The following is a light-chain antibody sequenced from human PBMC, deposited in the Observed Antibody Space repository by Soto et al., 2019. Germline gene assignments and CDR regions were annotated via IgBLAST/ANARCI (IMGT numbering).Light chain of an antibody. CDR2: LGS. J-gene: IGKJ2*01. CDR1: QSLLYSNGYNY. Sequence: DIVMTQSPLSLPVTPGEPASISCRSSQSLLYSNGYNYLDWYLQKPGQSPQLLIYLGSNRASGVPDRFSGSGSGSDFTLKISRVEAEDVGVYYCMQTLHGLRYTVGQGTKLEIK. V-gene: IGKV2-28*01. CDR3: MQTLHGLRYT.